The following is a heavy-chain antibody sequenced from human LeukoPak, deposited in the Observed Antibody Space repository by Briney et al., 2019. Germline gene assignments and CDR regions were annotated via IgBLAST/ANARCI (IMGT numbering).Heavy chain of an antibody. CDR1: GYSISSSSYY. V-gene: IGHV4-39*01. Sequence: SETLSLTCTVSGYSISSSSYYWGWIRQPPGKGLEWIGSIYYSGSTYYNPSLKSRVTISVDTSKNQFSLKLSSVTAADTAVYYCARRKSDAFDIWGQGTMVTVSS. CDR3: ARRKSDAFDI. J-gene: IGHJ3*02. CDR2: IYYSGST.